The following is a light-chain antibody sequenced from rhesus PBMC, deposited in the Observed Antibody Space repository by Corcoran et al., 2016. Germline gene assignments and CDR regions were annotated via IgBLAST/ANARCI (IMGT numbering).Light chain of an antibody. CDR2: AAS. J-gene: IGKJ4*01. CDR1: QGISDY. CDR3: LQGYSTPLT. V-gene: IGKV1-36*02. Sequence: DIQMTQSPSSLSASVGDRVTITCRASQGISDYLSWYQQKPGKAPKRLIYAASSLESGVPSRVRGSGSGTEVTLTISSLQPEEFAAYYCLQGYSTPLTFGGGTKVELK.